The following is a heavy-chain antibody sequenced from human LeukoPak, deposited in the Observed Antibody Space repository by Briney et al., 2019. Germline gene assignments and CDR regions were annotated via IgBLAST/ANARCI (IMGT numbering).Heavy chain of an antibody. CDR3: ARSSDLGINWFDP. J-gene: IGHJ5*02. CDR2: ISYDGSNK. D-gene: IGHD3-16*01. Sequence: GGSLRLSCAASGFTFSSYAMHWVRQAPGKGLEWVAVISYDGSNKYYADSVKGRFTISRDNSKNTLYLQMNSLRAEDTAVYHCARSSDLGINWFDPWGQGTLVTVSS. CDR1: GFTFSSYA. V-gene: IGHV3-30-3*01.